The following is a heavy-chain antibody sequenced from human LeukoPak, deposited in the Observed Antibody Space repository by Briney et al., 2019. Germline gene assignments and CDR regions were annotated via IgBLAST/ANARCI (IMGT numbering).Heavy chain of an antibody. CDR1: GGSFSGYY. J-gene: IGHJ5*02. Sequence: SETLSLTCAVYGGSFSGYYWSWIRQPPGKGLEWIGEINHSGSTNYNPSLKSRVTISVDTSKNQFSLKLSSVTAADTAVYYCARLEVPPYYDFWSGYVFWFDPWGQGTLVTVSS. CDR2: INHSGST. CDR3: ARLEVPPYYDFWSGYVFWFDP. D-gene: IGHD3-3*01. V-gene: IGHV4-34*01.